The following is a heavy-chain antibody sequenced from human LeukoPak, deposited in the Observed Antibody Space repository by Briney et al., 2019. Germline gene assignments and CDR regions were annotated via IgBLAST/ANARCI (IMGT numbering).Heavy chain of an antibody. V-gene: IGHV4-61*02. D-gene: IGHD1-14*01. J-gene: IGHJ4*02. CDR1: GGSIRSGSYY. CDR3: VRTNPWDLTYYFDY. CDR2: IYTSGST. Sequence: PSQTLSLTCTVSGGSIRSGSYYWSWIRQPAGKGLEWIGRIYTSGSTNYNPSLKSRVTISVDTSKNQFSLKLSSVTAADTAVYYCVRTNPWDLTYYFDYWGQGTLVTVSS.